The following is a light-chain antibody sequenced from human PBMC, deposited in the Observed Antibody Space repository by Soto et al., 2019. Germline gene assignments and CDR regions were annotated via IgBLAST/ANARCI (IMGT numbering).Light chain of an antibody. CDR2: AAS. Sequence: DIQMTQSPSSLSASVVDRVTITFRASQTISNYLNWYQQTKGKAPKILIYAASTLQSGVPSRFSGTESGTDSTLTIRSLQPEDFETYYCQQSYSTPLTFGGGTKVDIK. CDR3: QQSYSTPLT. CDR1: QTISNY. V-gene: IGKV1-39*01. J-gene: IGKJ4*01.